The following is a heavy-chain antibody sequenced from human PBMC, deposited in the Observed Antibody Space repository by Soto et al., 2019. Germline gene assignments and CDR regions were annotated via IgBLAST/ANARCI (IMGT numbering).Heavy chain of an antibody. CDR3: AREMAGLGGEYDY. CDR1: GYTFTKYG. Sequence: QVQLVQSGAEVKNPGASVKVSCKTSGYTFTKYGVGWVRQAPGQGLEWMGWISGSSGNANYAEKVQGRITLTTDTSTSTAYIELRSLRSDDAAVYYSAREMAGLGGEYDYWGQGTLVTVSS. D-gene: IGHD3-16*01. CDR2: ISGSSGNA. J-gene: IGHJ4*02. V-gene: IGHV1-18*01.